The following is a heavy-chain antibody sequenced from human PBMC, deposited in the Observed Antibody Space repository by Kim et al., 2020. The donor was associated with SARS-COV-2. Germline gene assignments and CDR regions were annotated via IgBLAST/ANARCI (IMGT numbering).Heavy chain of an antibody. V-gene: IGHV3-21*01. D-gene: IGHD3-10*01. Sequence: GGSLRLSCAASGFTFSSYSMNWVRQAPGKGLEWVSSISSSSSYIYYADSVKGRFTISRDNAKNSLYLQMNSLRAEDTAVYYCASPILPYGSGSWLVWGQGTTVTVSS. CDR1: GFTFSSYS. CDR2: ISSSSSYI. J-gene: IGHJ6*02. CDR3: ASPILPYGSGSWLV.